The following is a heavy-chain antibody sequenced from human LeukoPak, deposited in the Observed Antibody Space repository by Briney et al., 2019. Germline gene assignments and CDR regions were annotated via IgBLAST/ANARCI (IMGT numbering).Heavy chain of an antibody. CDR3: AREQATGSTNEYFQH. CDR1: GFTSSSYG. Sequence: GRSLRLSCAASGFTSSSYGMHWVRQAPGKGLEWVAVIWNDGSKKYYADSVKGRFTISRDSSKNTLYLQMNSLRAEDTAVYYCAREQATGSTNEYFQHWGQGTLVTVSS. CDR2: IWNDGSKK. J-gene: IGHJ1*01. D-gene: IGHD2/OR15-2a*01. V-gene: IGHV3-33*01.